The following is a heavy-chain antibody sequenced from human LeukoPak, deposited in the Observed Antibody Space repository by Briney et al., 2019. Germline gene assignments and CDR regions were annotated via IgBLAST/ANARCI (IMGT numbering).Heavy chain of an antibody. Sequence: GGSLRLSXAASGLLFSNYGMSWVRQAPGKGLEWVSGISGSGGNTYYADSVKGRFTISRDNSKDTLFLQMSSLRAEDTAVYYCAQTGGPWGQGTLVTVSS. D-gene: IGHD7-27*01. CDR2: ISGSGGNT. CDR3: AQTGGP. J-gene: IGHJ5*02. CDR1: GLLFSNYG. V-gene: IGHV3-23*01.